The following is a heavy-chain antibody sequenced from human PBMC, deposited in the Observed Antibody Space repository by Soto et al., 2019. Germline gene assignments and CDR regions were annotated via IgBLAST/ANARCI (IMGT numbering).Heavy chain of an antibody. Sequence: PGEALKISGEGSGCSFTSYWIGSLHPLPGNGLEWMGIIYTGDSDTRYSPSFQGQVTISADKSISTAYLQWSSLKASDTVMYYCARPGPPTMSLDYWGQGTLVTVSS. J-gene: IGHJ4*02. CDR1: GCSFTSYW. V-gene: IGHV5-51*07. CDR2: IYTGDSDT. CDR3: ARPGPPTMSLDY. D-gene: IGHD3-10*02.